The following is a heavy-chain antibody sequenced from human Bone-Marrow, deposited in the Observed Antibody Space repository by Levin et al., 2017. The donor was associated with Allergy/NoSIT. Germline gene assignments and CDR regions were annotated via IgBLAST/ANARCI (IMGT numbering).Heavy chain of an antibody. V-gene: IGHV4-59*08. CDR1: GGSISSYY. Sequence: SQTLSLTCTVSGGSISSYYWSWLRQPPGKGLEWIGYIYYSGSTNYNPSLKSRVTISVDTSKNQFSLKLSSVTAADTAVYYCARHLYYYDSIDYWGQGTLVTVSS. CDR2: IYYSGST. D-gene: IGHD3-22*01. CDR3: ARHLYYYDSIDY. J-gene: IGHJ4*02.